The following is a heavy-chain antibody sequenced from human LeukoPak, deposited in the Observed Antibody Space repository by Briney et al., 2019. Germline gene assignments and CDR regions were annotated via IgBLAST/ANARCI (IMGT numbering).Heavy chain of an antibody. J-gene: IGHJ4*02. CDR3: AKDNRATIGSPAIDY. CDR2: INSDGSST. D-gene: IGHD5-12*01. CDR1: GFTFSSYW. Sequence: GGSLRLSCAASGFTFSSYWMHWVRQAPGKGLVWVSRINSDGSSTSYADSVKGRFTISRDNAKNTLYLQMNSLRAEDTAVYYCAKDNRATIGSPAIDYWGQGSLVTVSS. V-gene: IGHV3-74*01.